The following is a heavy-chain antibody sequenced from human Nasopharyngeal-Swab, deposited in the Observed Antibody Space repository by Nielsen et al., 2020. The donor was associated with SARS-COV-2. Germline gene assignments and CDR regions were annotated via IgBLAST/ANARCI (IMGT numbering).Heavy chain of an antibody. CDR3: VGSSWYGDYYYYYGMDV. CDR2: IYYSGST. CDR1: GGSISSSSYY. J-gene: IGHJ6*02. Sequence: SETLSLTCTVSGGSISSSSYYWGWIRQPPGKGLEWIGSIYYSGSTYYNPSLKSRVTISVDTSKNQFSLKLSSVTAADTAVYYCVGSSWYGDYYYYYGMDVWVQGTTVTVSS. D-gene: IGHD6-13*01. V-gene: IGHV4-39*07.